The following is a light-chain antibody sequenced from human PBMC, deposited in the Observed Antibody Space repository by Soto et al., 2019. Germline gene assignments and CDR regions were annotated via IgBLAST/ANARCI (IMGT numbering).Light chain of an antibody. CDR2: DVS. V-gene: IGLV2-11*01. CDR3: CSYAGSSTL. CDR1: SSDVGGYNF. Sequence: QSVLTQPRSVSGSPGQSVTISCTGTSSDVGGYNFVSWYQQYPGTVPKLIIYDVSQRPSGVPDRFSASKSDNTASLTISGLQAEDEADYYCCSYAGSSTLFGGGTKLTVL. J-gene: IGLJ2*01.